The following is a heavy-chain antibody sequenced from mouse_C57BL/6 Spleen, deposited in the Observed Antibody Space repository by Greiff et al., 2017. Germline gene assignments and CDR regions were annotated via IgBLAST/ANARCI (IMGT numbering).Heavy chain of an antibody. CDR2: IYPGSGNT. J-gene: IGHJ3*01. CDR3: APLYYGSLAY. D-gene: IGHD1-1*01. CDR1: GYSFTSYY. V-gene: IGHV1-66*01. Sequence: QVQLKQSGPELVKPGASVKISCKASGYSFTSYYIHWVKQRPGQGLEWIGWIYPGSGNTKYNEKFKGKATLTADTSSSTAYMQLSSLTSEDSAVYYCAPLYYGSLAYWGQGTLVTVSA.